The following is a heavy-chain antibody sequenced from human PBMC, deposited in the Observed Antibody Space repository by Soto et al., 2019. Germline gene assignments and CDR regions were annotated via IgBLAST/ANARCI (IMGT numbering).Heavy chain of an antibody. D-gene: IGHD2-21*02. CDR1: GGSVSSTSYY. CDR3: ARGGVVTAPFDY. J-gene: IGHJ4*02. V-gene: IGHV4-61*01. CDR2: IYYSGST. Sequence: SETLSLTCTVSGGSVSSTSYYWSWIRQPPGKGLEWIGYIYYSGSTNYNPSLKSRVTISVDTSKNQFSLKLSSVTAADTAVYYCARGGVVTAPFDYWGQGTPVTVSS.